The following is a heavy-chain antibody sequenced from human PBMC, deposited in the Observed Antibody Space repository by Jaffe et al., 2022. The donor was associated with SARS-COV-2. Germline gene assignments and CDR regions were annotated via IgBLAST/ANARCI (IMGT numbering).Heavy chain of an antibody. Sequence: EVQLVESGGGLVQPGGSLRLSCAASGFTFSTYWMHWVRQAPGEGLVWVSRINSDGSSTNYADSVEGRFTISRDNAKNTLYLQMNSLRAEDTAVYHCATGGSGSPYHPNWGQGTLVTVSS. D-gene: IGHD3-10*01. CDR2: INSDGSST. V-gene: IGHV3-74*01. CDR1: GFTFSTYW. CDR3: ATGGSGSPYHPN. J-gene: IGHJ4*02.